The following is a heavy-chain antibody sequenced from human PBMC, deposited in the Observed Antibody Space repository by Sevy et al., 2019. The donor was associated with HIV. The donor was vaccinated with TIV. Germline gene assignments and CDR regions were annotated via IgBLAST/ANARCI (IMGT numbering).Heavy chain of an antibody. CDR1: GDSISSGNHW. Sequence: SETLSLTCTVSGDSISSGNHWWSWIRQPAGKGLEWIGRIYTSGRTIYNPVLRSRVTMSVDTSTNQFFLNLNSVPAADTAVYYCARDGIRGDYYHGMDVWGQGTTVTVSS. CDR3: ARDGIRGDYYHGMDV. D-gene: IGHD1-26*01. CDR2: IYTSGRT. V-gene: IGHV4-61*02. J-gene: IGHJ6*02.